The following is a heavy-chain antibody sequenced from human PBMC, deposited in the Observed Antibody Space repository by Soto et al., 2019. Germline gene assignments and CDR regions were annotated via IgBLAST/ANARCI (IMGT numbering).Heavy chain of an antibody. V-gene: IGHV1-2*02. J-gene: IGHJ4*02. Sequence: ALVKVSCKASGYSFTGYFLHWVRQAPGQGLEWMGWIKPISGDTDYAQKFQDRVTLTRDTSFDTAYMELSRLTSDDTAVYYCARGSSTAWVKVGNDYWGQGTLVTVSS. D-gene: IGHD5-18*01. CDR1: GYSFTGYF. CDR3: ARGSSTAWVKVGNDY. CDR2: IKPISGDT.